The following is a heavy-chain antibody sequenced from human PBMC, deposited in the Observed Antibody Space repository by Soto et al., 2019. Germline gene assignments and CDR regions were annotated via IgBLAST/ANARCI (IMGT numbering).Heavy chain of an antibody. D-gene: IGHD3-22*01. Sequence: SVKVSCKASGGTFSSYAISWVRQAPRQGLEWMGGIIPIFGTANYAQKFQGRVTITADESTSTAYMELSSLRSEDTAVYYCARAGSYYDSSGSWPRGWFDPWGQGTLVTVSS. CDR3: ARAGSYYDSSGSWPRGWFDP. CDR1: GGTFSSYA. CDR2: IIPIFGTA. V-gene: IGHV1-69*13. J-gene: IGHJ5*02.